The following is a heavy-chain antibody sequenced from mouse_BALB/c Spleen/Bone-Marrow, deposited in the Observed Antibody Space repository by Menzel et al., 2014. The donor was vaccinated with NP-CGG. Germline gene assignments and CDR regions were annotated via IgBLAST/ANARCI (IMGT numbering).Heavy chain of an antibody. V-gene: IGHV14-3*02. D-gene: IGHD1-1*01. CDR1: GFNIKDTY. CDR3: ARGYGSSYGTGYFDV. CDR2: IDPANGNT. J-gene: IGHJ1*01. Sequence: EVHLVESGAELVKPGASVELSCTASGFNIKDTYMHWVKQRPEQGLEWIGRIDPANGNTKYDPKFQGKATITADTSSNTAYLQLSSLTSEDTAVYYCARGYGSSYGTGYFDVWGAGTTVTVSS.